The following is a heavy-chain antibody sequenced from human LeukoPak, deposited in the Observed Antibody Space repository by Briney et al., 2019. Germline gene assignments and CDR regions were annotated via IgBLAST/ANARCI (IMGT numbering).Heavy chain of an antibody. CDR2: IIPIFGTA. J-gene: IGHJ4*02. V-gene: IGHV1-69*01. CDR1: GGTFSSYA. CDR3: ARVGRTYYYDSSGYYAFDY. D-gene: IGHD3-22*01. Sequence: SVKVSRKASGGTFSSYAISWVRQAPGQGLEWMGGIIPIFGTANYAQKFQGRVTITADESTSTAYMELSSLRSEDTAVYYCARVGRTYYYDSSGYYAFDYWGQGTLVTVSS.